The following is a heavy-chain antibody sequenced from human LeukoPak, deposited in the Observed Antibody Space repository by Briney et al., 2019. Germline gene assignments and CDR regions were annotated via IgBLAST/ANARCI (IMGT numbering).Heavy chain of an antibody. Sequence: SETLSLTCAVYGGSFSGYYWSWIRQPPAKGLEWIGEINRSGSTNYNPSLKSRVTISVDTSKNQFSLKLTSVTAADTAVYYCARGLAAAGYYYYYYGMDVWGQGTTVTVSS. CDR2: INRSGST. D-gene: IGHD6-13*01. CDR1: GGSFSGYY. J-gene: IGHJ6*02. V-gene: IGHV4-34*01. CDR3: ARGLAAAGYYYYYYGMDV.